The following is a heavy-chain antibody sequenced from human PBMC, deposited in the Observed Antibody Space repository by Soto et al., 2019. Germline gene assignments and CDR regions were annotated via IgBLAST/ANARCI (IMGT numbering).Heavy chain of an antibody. Sequence: SVKVSCKASGGTFSSYAISWVRQAPGQGLEWMGGIIPIFGTANYAQKFQGRVTITADKSTSTAYMELSSLRSEDTAVYYCARLYCSSTSCQGHYYYGMDVWGQGTTVTSP. CDR2: IIPIFGTA. CDR1: GGTFSSYA. D-gene: IGHD2-2*01. V-gene: IGHV1-69*06. J-gene: IGHJ6*02. CDR3: ARLYCSSTSCQGHYYYGMDV.